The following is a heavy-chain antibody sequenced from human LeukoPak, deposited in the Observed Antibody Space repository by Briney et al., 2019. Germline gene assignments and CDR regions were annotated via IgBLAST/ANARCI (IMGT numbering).Heavy chain of an antibody. V-gene: IGHV4-30-4*08. CDR2: IYYSGST. D-gene: IGHD6-13*01. J-gene: IGHJ4*02. CDR3: ARVGGIAAAGTPYYFDY. Sequence: SETLSLTCTVSGGSISSGDYYWSWIRQPPGKGLEWIGYIYYSGSTYYNPSLKSRVTISVDTSKNQFSLKLSSVTAADTAVYYCARVGGIAAAGTPYYFDYWGQGTLVTVSS. CDR1: GGSISSGDYY.